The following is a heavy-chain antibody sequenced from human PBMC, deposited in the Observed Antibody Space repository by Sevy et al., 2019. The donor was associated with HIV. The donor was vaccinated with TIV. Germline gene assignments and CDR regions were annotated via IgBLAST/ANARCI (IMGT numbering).Heavy chain of an antibody. Sequence: GGSLRLSCAASGFTFSSYAMSWVRQAPGKGLEWVSAISGSGGSTYYADSVKGRFTISRDNSKNTLYLQMNSLRAEDTAVYNCAKGTNIAARNNWFDPWGQGTLVTVSS. D-gene: IGHD6-6*01. CDR2: ISGSGGST. J-gene: IGHJ5*02. V-gene: IGHV3-23*01. CDR1: GFTFSSYA. CDR3: AKGTNIAARNNWFDP.